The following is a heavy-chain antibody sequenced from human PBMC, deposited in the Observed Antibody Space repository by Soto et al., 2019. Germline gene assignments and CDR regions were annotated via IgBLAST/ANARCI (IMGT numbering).Heavy chain of an antibody. CDR1: GYTFTSYD. J-gene: IGHJ5*01. V-gene: IGHV1-8*01. CDR2: MNPNSDNA. Sequence: ASVKVSCKASGYTFTSYDINWVRQATGQGLEWMGWMNPNSDNAGYAQKFQGRVTITADESTSTAYMELSSLRSDDTALYYCAKSGIVATMRTFSWFDSWGQGTLVTVSS. D-gene: IGHD2-2*01. CDR3: AKSGIVATMRTFSWFDS.